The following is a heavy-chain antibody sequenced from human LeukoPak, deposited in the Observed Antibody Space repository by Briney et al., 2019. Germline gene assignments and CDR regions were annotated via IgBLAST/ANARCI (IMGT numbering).Heavy chain of an antibody. Sequence: ASVKVSCKASGYTFTTYGINWVRQPPGQGLEWMGWISAYKGNTNYAQNLQGRVTLTTDTSASTAYMELRSLRSDDTAVYYCARDLRAARPGWFDPWGQGTLVIVSS. J-gene: IGHJ5*02. D-gene: IGHD6-6*01. CDR3: ARDLRAARPGWFDP. CDR2: ISAYKGNT. V-gene: IGHV1-18*01. CDR1: GYTFTTYG.